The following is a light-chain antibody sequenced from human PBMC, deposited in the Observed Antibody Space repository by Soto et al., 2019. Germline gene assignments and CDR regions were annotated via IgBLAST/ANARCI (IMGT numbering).Light chain of an antibody. V-gene: IGKV1-39*01. Sequence: DIQMSQSPSSLSASVGDRVTITCRASQSIDTHLNWYQQRRGRAPILLIYSSSNLQSGVPPRFLGSGSGTEFTLTINRLQPEDFATYYCQQSFTTPLTFGGGTRVEI. CDR2: SSS. CDR3: QQSFTTPLT. J-gene: IGKJ4*01. CDR1: QSIDTH.